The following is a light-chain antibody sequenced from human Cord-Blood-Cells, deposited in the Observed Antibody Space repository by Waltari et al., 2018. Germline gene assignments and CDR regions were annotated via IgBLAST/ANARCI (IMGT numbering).Light chain of an antibody. J-gene: IGKJ1*01. CDR3: QQLNSYPVT. CDR2: AAS. V-gene: IGKV1-9*01. CDR1: QGISSY. Sequence: DIQLTQSPSFLSASVGDRVTITCRASQGISSYLAWYQQKPGKAPKLLIYAASTLQSGVPSRLSGSGSGTEVTLTISSLQPEDFATYYCQQLNSYPVTFGQGTKVEIK.